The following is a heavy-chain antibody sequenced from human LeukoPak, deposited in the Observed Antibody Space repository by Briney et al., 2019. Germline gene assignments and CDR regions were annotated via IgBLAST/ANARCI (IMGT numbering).Heavy chain of an antibody. Sequence: GGSLRLSCAASGFTFDDYAMHWVRQAPGKGLEWVSGISWNSGSIGYADSVKGRFTISRDNAKNSLYLQMSSLRGEDTAVYYCARFLRRGTFDYWGQGILVTVSS. CDR3: ARFLRRGTFDY. V-gene: IGHV3-9*01. CDR2: ISWNSGSI. J-gene: IGHJ4*02. D-gene: IGHD3-3*01. CDR1: GFTFDDYA.